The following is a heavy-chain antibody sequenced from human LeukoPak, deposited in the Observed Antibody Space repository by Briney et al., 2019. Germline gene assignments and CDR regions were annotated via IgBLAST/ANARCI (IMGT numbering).Heavy chain of an antibody. CDR3: AKDHYCSSTSCSGTLGY. Sequence: AGGSLRLSCAASGFTFSSYGMHWVRQAPGKGLEWVAVISYDGSNKYYADSVKGRFTISRDNSKNTLYLQMNSLRAEDTAVYYCAKDHYCSSTSCSGTLGYWGQGTLVTVSS. V-gene: IGHV3-30*18. D-gene: IGHD2-2*01. CDR1: GFTFSSYG. J-gene: IGHJ4*02. CDR2: ISYDGSNK.